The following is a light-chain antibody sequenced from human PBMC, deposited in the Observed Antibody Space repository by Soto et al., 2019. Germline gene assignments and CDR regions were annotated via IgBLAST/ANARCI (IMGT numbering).Light chain of an antibody. Sequence: QLVLTQSPSASASLGASVKLTCTLSSGHSSYAIAWHQQQPEKGPRYLMKLNSDGSHSKGDGIPDRFSGSSSGAERYLTISSLQSEDEADYYCQTWGAGSPVGGGTKLTVL. V-gene: IGLV4-69*01. CDR1: SGHSSYA. CDR3: QTWGAGSP. CDR2: LNSDGSH. J-gene: IGLJ2*01.